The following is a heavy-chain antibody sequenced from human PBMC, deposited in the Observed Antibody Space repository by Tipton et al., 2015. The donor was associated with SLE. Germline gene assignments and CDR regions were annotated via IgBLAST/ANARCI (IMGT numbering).Heavy chain of an antibody. CDR2: TSSSSSYI. J-gene: IGHJ6*02. V-gene: IGHV3-21*03. CDR1: GFTFSSYE. CDR3: ARDLGYGMDV. Sequence: SLRLSCATSGFTFSSYEMIWVRQAPGKGLEWVSSTSSSSSYIYYADSVKGRFTISRDNANNAQYLQMSSLRAEDTAIYYCARDLGYGMDVWGQGTTVTVSS.